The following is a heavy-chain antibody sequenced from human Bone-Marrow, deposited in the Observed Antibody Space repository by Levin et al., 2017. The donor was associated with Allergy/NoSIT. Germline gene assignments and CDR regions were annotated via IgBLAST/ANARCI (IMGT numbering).Heavy chain of an antibody. CDR1: GFTFSSYV. CDR2: ISGRGTET. D-gene: IGHD1-1*01. CDR3: AEALQGQSTTFNYYYPMDV. Sequence: GESLKISCAASGFTFSSYVMTWVRRAPGKGLEWLSVISGRGTETLYADSVKGRFTISRDNSKNTLYLVMNSLRVEDTATYHCAEALQGQSTTFNYYYPMDVWGQGTTVTVSS. V-gene: IGHV3-23*01. J-gene: IGHJ6*02.